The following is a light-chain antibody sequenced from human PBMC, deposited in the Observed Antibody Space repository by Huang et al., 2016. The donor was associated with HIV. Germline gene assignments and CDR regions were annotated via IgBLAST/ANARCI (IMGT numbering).Light chain of an antibody. CDR1: QDVTKY. CDR3: QQYDNVPFT. CDR2: DVS. V-gene: IGKV1-33*01. J-gene: IGKJ3*01. Sequence: DTQMTQSPSSLSASIGDRVTITCQASQDVTKYLNWYQQKPGKAPKLLSYDVSNLERGVPSRFSGSGSGTDFTFTINSLQAEDFATYYCQQYDNVPFTFGPGTRVDIK.